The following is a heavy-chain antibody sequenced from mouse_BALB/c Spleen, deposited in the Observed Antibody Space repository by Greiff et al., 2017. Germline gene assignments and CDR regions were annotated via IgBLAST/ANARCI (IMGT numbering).Heavy chain of an antibody. V-gene: IGHV3-2*02. CDR1: GYSITSDYA. D-gene: IGHD1-1*01. CDR2: ISYSGST. J-gene: IGHJ2*01. Sequence: EVKLMESGPGLVKPSQSLSLTCTVTGYSITSDYAWNWIRQFPGNKLEWMGYISYSGSTSYNPSLKSRISITRDTSKNQFFLQLNSVTTEDTATYYCARGITTVVAPYYWGQGTTLTVSS. CDR3: ARGITTVVAPYY.